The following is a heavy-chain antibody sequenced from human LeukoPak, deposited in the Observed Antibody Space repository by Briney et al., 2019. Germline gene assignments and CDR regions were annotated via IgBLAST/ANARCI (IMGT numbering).Heavy chain of an antibody. D-gene: IGHD6-13*01. CDR3: ASGRAGAAGPDY. V-gene: IGHV3-21*01. CDR2: ISSSSSYI. Sequence: GGSLRLSCAASGFTFSSYSMNWLRQAPGKGLEWVSSISSSSSYIYYADSVKGRFTISRDNAKNSLYLQMNSLRAEDTAVYYYASGRAGAAGPDYWGQGTLVTVSS. CDR1: GFTFSSYS. J-gene: IGHJ4*02.